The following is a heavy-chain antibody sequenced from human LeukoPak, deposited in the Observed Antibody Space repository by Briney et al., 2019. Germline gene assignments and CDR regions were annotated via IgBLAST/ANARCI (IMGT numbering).Heavy chain of an antibody. CDR2: IWYDGGNE. V-gene: IGHV3-33*01. CDR3: ARDHWTTLEYGSGSYSYYFDY. D-gene: IGHD3-10*01. Sequence: GRSLRLSCAASGFTFSSYGMHWVRQAPGKGLEWVAVIWYDGGNEYYADSVRGRFTISRDNSKNTLYLQMNSLRAEDTAVYYCARDHWTTLEYGSGSYSYYFDYWGQGTLVTVSS. CDR1: GFTFSSYG. J-gene: IGHJ4*02.